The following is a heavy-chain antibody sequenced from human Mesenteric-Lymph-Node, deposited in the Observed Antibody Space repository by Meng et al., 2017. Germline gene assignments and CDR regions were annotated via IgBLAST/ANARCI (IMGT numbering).Heavy chain of an antibody. Sequence: GGSLRLSCVASGFTFSSYAMSWVRQAPGKGLEWVSGISTNGGSTHSAGSVRGRFTISRDKSKNMLFLQMNILRAEDTAVYYCARLQDPTSYYYYAMDVWGQGTTVTGAS. J-gene: IGHJ6*02. CDR2: ISTNGGST. V-gene: IGHV3-23*01. CDR3: ARLQDPTSYYYYAMDV. CDR1: GFTFSSYA.